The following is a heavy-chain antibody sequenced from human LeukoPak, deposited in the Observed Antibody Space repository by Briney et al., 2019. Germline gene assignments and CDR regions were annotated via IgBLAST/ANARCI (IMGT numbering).Heavy chain of an antibody. CDR3: ARGTSSGYFSN. CDR1: ACTFTSSY. Sequence: ASVKVSCKASACTFTSSYMHGGRQPLGQGLEGMGIINSIGDSTTYAKKFQGRLTMTRDTSTSTVYMELSSLRSEDTAVYYCARGTSSGYFSNWGQGTLVTVSS. V-gene: IGHV1-46*01. CDR2: INSIGDST. D-gene: IGHD3-22*01. J-gene: IGHJ4*02.